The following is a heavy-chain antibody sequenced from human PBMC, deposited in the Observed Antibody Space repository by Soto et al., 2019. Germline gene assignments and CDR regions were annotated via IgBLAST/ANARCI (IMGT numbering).Heavy chain of an antibody. CDR2: IFPNVGTA. CDR1: GGSFSTNE. CDR3: ARARYSSRWGTFDS. V-gene: IGHV1-69*01. D-gene: IGHD6-19*01. J-gene: IGHJ4*02. Sequence: QVHLEQSGAEMKKPGTSVKVSCKASGGSFSTNEIDWVRQAPGQGLEWMGRIFPNVGTADYAQKFQCRLTIIADESTATVFMELSRLSPADTAVYFCARARYSSRWGTFDSWGQGTQVAFSS.